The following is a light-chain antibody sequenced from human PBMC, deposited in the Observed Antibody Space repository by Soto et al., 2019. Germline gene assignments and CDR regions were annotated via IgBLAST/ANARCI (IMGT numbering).Light chain of an antibody. CDR1: PSVRSSY. V-gene: IGKV3-20*01. CDR2: GAS. J-gene: IGKJ1*01. Sequence: EIVLTQSPGTLSLSPGSRSTLSEMAIPSVRSSYLAWYQQKPGQAPRLLIYGASSRATRIPASFSGSGSGTDFTLTISSLQPEDFAVYYCQQYGSATWTFGQGTRVEIK. CDR3: QQYGSATWT.